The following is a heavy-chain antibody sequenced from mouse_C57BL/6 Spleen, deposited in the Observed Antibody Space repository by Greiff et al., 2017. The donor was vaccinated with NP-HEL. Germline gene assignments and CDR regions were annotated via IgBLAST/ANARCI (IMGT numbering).Heavy chain of an antibody. J-gene: IGHJ4*01. Sequence: QVQLQQSGAELAKPGASVKLSCKASGYTFTSYWMHWVKQRPGQGLEWIGYINPSSGSTKYNQKFKDKATLTADKSSSTAYMQLSSLTYEDSAVYYCADYYGSSYGGDYAMDYWGQGTSVTVSS. CDR2: INPSSGST. CDR3: ADYYGSSYGGDYAMDY. CDR1: GYTFTSYW. V-gene: IGHV1-7*01. D-gene: IGHD1-1*01.